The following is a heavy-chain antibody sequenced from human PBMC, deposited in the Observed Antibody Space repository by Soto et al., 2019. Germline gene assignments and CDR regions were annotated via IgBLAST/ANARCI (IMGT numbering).Heavy chain of an antibody. Sequence: SETLSLTCAVSGGSISSSNWWSWVRQPPGKGLEWIGEIYHSGSTNYNPSLKSRVTISVDKSKNQFSLKLSSVTAADTAVYYCAREVGYSSGWYRVYGMDVWGQGTTVTVSS. CDR3: AREVGYSSGWYRVYGMDV. V-gene: IGHV4-4*02. CDR2: IYHSGST. J-gene: IGHJ6*02. D-gene: IGHD6-19*01. CDR1: GGSISSSNW.